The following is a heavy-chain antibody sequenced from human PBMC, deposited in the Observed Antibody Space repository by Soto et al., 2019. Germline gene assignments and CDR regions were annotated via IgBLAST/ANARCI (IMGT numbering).Heavy chain of an antibody. J-gene: IGHJ3*02. V-gene: IGHV3-30*18. D-gene: IGHD3-10*01. CDR2: ISYDGSNK. CDR1: GFTFSSYG. CDR3: AKKYGSGGYYIDAFDI. Sequence: QVQLVESGGGVVQPGRSLRLSCAASGFTFSSYGMHWVRQAPGKGLEWVAVISYDGSNKYYADSVKGRFTISRDNSKNTLYLQMNSLRAEDTAVYYGAKKYGSGGYYIDAFDIWGQGTMVTVSS.